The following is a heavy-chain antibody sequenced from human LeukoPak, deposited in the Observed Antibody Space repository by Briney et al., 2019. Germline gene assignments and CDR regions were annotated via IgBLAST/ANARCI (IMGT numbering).Heavy chain of an antibody. Sequence: GESLKISCKGSGYSFTSYWIGWVRQMPGKGLEWMGIIYPGDSDTRYSPSFQGQIIISADKSINTAYVQWSSLKATDTAMYYCARSSDLSGGIDSWGQGTLVTVSS. CDR1: GYSFTSYW. J-gene: IGHJ4*02. CDR2: IYPGDSDT. V-gene: IGHV5-51*01. CDR3: ARSSDLSGGIDS. D-gene: IGHD1-26*01.